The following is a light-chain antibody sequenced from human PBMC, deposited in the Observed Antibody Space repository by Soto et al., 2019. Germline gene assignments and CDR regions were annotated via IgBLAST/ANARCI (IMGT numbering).Light chain of an antibody. V-gene: IGLV2-11*01. CDR3: CSYAGDYTYV. J-gene: IGLJ1*01. CDR2: DVS. CDR1: SSDVGGYNS. Sequence: QSALTQPRSVSGSPGQSVTISCTGTSSDVGGYNSVSWYQQHPGKAPKLMIYDVSKRPSGVPDRFSGSKSDNTASLTISGLQAEDEADYYCCSYAGDYTYVFGTETKLTVL.